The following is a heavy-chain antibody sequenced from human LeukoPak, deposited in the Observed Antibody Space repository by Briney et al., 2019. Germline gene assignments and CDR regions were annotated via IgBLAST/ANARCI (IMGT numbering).Heavy chain of an antibody. J-gene: IGHJ4*02. CDR2: ISAYNGNT. V-gene: IGHV1-18*01. Sequence: ASVKVSCKASSYTFTSYGISWVRQAPGQGLEWMGWISAYNGNTNYAQKLQGRVTMTTDTSTSTAYMELRSLRSDDTAVYYCARDSITMVRGVHFDYWGQGTLVTVSS. D-gene: IGHD3-10*01. CDR1: SYTFTSYG. CDR3: ARDSITMVRGVHFDY.